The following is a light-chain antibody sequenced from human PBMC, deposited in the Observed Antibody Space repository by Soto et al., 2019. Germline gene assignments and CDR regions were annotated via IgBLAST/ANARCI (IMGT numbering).Light chain of an antibody. CDR2: NNN. V-gene: IGLV1-40*01. CDR1: SSNIGAGYD. CDR3: QSYDSSLSGWV. J-gene: IGLJ3*02. Sequence: QSVLTQPPSVSGAPGQRATISCTGSSSNIGAGYDVHWLQQLPGTAPRVLIYNNNNRPSGVPDRFSGSKSGTSASLAITGLQAEDEADYYCQSYDSSLSGWVFGAGTKLTVL.